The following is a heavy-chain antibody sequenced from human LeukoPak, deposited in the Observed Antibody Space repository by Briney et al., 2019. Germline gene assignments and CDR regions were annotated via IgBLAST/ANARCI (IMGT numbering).Heavy chain of an antibody. CDR3: AKLDSGIAVAGSGY. V-gene: IGHV3-30*02. CDR2: IRYDGSNK. CDR1: GFTFSSYG. Sequence: GGSLRLSCAASGFTFSSYGMHWVRQAPGKGLEWVAFIRYDGSNKYYADSVKGRFTISRDNSKNMLYLQMNSLRAEDTAVYYCAKLDSGIAVAGSGYWGQGTLVTVSS. J-gene: IGHJ4*02. D-gene: IGHD6-19*01.